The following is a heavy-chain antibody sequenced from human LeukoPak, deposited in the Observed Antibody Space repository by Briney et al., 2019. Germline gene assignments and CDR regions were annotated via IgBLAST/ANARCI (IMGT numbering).Heavy chain of an antibody. Sequence: SETLSLTCTVSGGSISSYYWSWIRQPPGKGLEWIGYIYYTGSTNYNPSLKSRVTISVDTSKNQFSLKLSSVTAADTAVYYCASLAGAGRTRNGMDVWGQGTTVTVSS. CDR1: GGSISSYY. V-gene: IGHV4-59*01. J-gene: IGHJ6*02. CDR2: IYYTGST. D-gene: IGHD6-19*01. CDR3: ASLAGAGRTRNGMDV.